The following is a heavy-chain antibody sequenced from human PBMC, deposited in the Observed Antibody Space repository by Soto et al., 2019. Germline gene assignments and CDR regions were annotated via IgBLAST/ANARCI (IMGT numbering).Heavy chain of an antibody. J-gene: IGHJ5*02. Sequence: SVKVSCKASGYSFTNNDVTWVRQATGQGLEWMGWMNPGSGDTGYAQKFQGRVTMTRDISIATAYMELSSLRSDDTAIYYCARMATFGSLNWFDPWGQGTLVTVSS. CDR1: GYSFTNND. CDR3: ARMATFGSLNWFDP. V-gene: IGHV1-8*01. D-gene: IGHD3-16*01. CDR2: MNPGSGDT.